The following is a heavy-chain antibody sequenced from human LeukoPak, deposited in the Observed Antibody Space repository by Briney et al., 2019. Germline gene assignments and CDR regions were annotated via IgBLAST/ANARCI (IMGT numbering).Heavy chain of an antibody. Sequence: SETLSLTCTVSGGSISSSSYYWGWIRQPPGKGLEWIGSIYYSGSTYYNPSLKSRVTISVDTSKNQFSLKLSSVTAADTAVYYCATRSVSWGDAFDIWGQGTMVTVSS. J-gene: IGHJ3*02. D-gene: IGHD6-13*01. CDR1: GGSISSSSYY. CDR2: IYYSGST. CDR3: ATRSVSWGDAFDI. V-gene: IGHV4-39*01.